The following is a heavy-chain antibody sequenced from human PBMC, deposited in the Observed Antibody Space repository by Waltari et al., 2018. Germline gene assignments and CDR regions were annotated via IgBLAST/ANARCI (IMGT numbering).Heavy chain of an antibody. CDR3: AKDLEYYDILTGYYSYYFDY. Sequence: EVQLVESGGGLVQPGGSLRLSCAASGFTFSSYAMSWVRQAPGKGLEWVSAISGSGGSTYYADSVKGRFTISRDNSKNTLYLQMNSLRAEDTAVYYCAKDLEYYDILTGYYSYYFDYWGQGTLVTVSS. D-gene: IGHD3-9*01. CDR2: ISGSGGST. J-gene: IGHJ4*02. V-gene: IGHV3-23*04. CDR1: GFTFSSYA.